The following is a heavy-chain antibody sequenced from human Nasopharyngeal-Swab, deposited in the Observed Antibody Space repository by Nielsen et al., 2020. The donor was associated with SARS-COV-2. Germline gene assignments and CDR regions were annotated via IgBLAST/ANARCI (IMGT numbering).Heavy chain of an antibody. J-gene: IGHJ6*02. CDR3: ARDSGYCSGGSCPAQYYYYYGMDV. V-gene: IGHV1-69*13. D-gene: IGHD2-15*01. CDR1: GGTFSSYA. CDR2: IIPIFGTA. Sequence: SVKVSCKASGGTFSSYAISWVRRAPGQGLEWMGGIIPIFGTANYAQKFQGRVTITADESTSTAYMELSSLRSEDTAVYYCARDSGYCSGGSCPAQYYYYYGMDVWGQGTTVTVSS.